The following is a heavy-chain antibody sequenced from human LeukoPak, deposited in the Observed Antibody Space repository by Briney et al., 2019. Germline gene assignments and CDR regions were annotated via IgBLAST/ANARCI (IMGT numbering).Heavy chain of an antibody. CDR1: GFIFSSYA. V-gene: IGHV3-23*01. Sequence: GGSLRLSCEASGFIFSSYAMSWVRQAPGKGLEWVSVISASGGSTHYADSVKGRFTISRDNSKNTLYLQMNSLRAEDTAVYYCAKRSEAFDPWGQGTLVTVSS. J-gene: IGHJ5*02. CDR2: ISASGGST. D-gene: IGHD1-14*01. CDR3: AKRSEAFDP.